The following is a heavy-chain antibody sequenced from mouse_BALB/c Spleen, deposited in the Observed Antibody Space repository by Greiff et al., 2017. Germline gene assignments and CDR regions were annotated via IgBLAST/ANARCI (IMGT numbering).Heavy chain of an antibody. CDR2: ISSGSSTI. Sequence: EVMLVESGGGLVQPGGSRKLSCAASGFTFSSFGMHWVRQAPEKGLEWVAYISSGSSTIYYAGTVKGRFTISRDNPKNTLFLQMTSLRSEDTAMYYCARAITTVYYYAMDYWGQGTSVTVSS. V-gene: IGHV5-17*02. J-gene: IGHJ4*01. CDR3: ARAITTVYYYAMDY. D-gene: IGHD1-1*01. CDR1: GFTFSSFG.